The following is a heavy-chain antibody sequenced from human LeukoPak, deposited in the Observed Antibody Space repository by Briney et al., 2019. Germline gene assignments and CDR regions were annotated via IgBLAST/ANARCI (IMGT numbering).Heavy chain of an antibody. V-gene: IGHV1-2*02. CDR1: GYTFTGYY. D-gene: IGHD3-3*01. CDR3: ARGAITISNAQPFDY. J-gene: IGHJ4*02. CDR2: INPNSGGI. Sequence: GASVKVSCKASGYTFTGYYMHWVRQAPGQGLEWMGWINPNSGGINYAQKFQGRVTMTRDTSISTAYMELSRLRSDDTAVYYCARGAITISNAQPFDYWGQGTLVTVSS.